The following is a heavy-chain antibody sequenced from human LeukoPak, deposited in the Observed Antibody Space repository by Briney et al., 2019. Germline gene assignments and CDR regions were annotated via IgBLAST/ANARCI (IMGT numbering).Heavy chain of an antibody. CDR1: GYTFTGYY. V-gene: IGHV1-2*02. CDR3: ASAPWIQAYFDY. Sequence: ASVKVSCKASGYTFTGYYMHWVRQAPGQGLEWMGWINPNSGGTNYAQKFQGRVTMTRDTSISTAYMELSRLRSDDTAVNYCASAPWIQAYFDYWGQGTLVTVSS. CDR2: INPNSGGT. J-gene: IGHJ4*02. D-gene: IGHD5-18*01.